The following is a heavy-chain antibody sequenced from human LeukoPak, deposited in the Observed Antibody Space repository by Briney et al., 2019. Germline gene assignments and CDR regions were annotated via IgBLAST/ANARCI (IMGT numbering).Heavy chain of an antibody. CDR1: GGSISSYY. J-gene: IGHJ5*02. D-gene: IGHD5-18*01. CDR2: IYYSGST. Sequence: SETLSLTCTVSGGSISSYYWSWIRQPPVKGLEWIGYIYYSGSTNYNPSLKSRVTISVDTSKNQFSLKLSSVTAADTAVYYCARSRTAMVKVWFDPWGQGTLVTVSS. CDR3: ARSRTAMVKVWFDP. V-gene: IGHV4-59*08.